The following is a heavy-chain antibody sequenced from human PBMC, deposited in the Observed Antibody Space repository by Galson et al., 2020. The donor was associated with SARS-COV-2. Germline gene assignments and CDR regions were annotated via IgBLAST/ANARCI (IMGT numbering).Heavy chain of an antibody. CDR2: ISSNGGST. V-gene: IGHV3-64D*08. CDR3: VKDHTRIRTIFGVVINGRGDYYGMDV. Sequence: TGGSLRLSCSASGFTFSSYAMHWVRQAPGKGLEYVSAISSNGGSTYYADSVKGRFTISRDNSKNTLYLQMSSLRAEDTAVYYCVKDHTRIRTIFGVVINGRGDYYGMDVWGQGTTVTVSS. CDR1: GFTFSSYA. J-gene: IGHJ6*02. D-gene: IGHD3-3*01.